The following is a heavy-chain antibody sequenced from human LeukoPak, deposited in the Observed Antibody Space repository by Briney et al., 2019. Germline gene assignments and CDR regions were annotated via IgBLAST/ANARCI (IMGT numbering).Heavy chain of an antibody. V-gene: IGHV4-39*07. D-gene: IGHD2-2*03. CDR2: IYYSGST. J-gene: IGHJ5*02. CDR1: GGSISSSSYY. Sequence: PSETLSLTCTVSGGSISSSSYYWGWIRQPPGKGLEWIGSIYYSGSTYYNPSLKSRVTISVDTSKNQFSLKLSSVTAADTAVYYCARVDIVVVPAAIPNWFEPWGQGTLVTVSS. CDR3: ARVDIVVVPAAIPNWFEP.